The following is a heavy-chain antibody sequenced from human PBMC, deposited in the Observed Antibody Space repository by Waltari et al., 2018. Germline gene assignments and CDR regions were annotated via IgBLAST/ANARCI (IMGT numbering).Heavy chain of an antibody. V-gene: IGHV4-38-2*01. Sequence: QVQLQESGPGLVKPSETLSLTCAVSGYSISSGYYWGWIRQPPGKGLEWIGSIYHSGSTYYNPSLKSRVTISVDTSKNQFSLKLSSVTAADTAVYYCARVLYHDYEGLRGAFDIWGQGTMVTVSS. CDR2: IYHSGST. CDR1: GYSISSGYY. D-gene: IGHD4-17*01. J-gene: IGHJ3*02. CDR3: ARVLYHDYEGLRGAFDI.